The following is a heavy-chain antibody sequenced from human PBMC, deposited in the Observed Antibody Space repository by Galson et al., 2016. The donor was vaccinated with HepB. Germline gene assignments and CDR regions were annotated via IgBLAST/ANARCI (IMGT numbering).Heavy chain of an antibody. CDR3: ARQWGGSSDY. CDR2: IHPTSDGT. Sequence: SVKVSCKASGYPFIDYSIHWVRQAPGQGLEWMAYIHPTSDGTHYAQKFQGRARVTRDTSITTAYMELSSLTSDDTAVYYCARQWGGSSDYWGQGTLVTVSS. D-gene: IGHD1-26*01. J-gene: IGHJ4*02. CDR1: GYPFIDYS. V-gene: IGHV1-2*02.